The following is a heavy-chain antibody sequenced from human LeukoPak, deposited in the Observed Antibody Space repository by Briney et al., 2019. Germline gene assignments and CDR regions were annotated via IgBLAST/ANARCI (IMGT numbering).Heavy chain of an antibody. D-gene: IGHD6-6*01. CDR1: GGSFSGYY. CDR3: ARGLRQLVRSWHY. Sequence: SETLSLTCAVYGGSFSGYYWSWIRQPPGKGLEWIGEINHRGSTNYNPSLKSRVTISVDTSKNQFSLKLSSVTAADTTVYYCARGLRQLVRSWHYWGQGTLVTVSS. V-gene: IGHV4-34*01. J-gene: IGHJ4*02. CDR2: INHRGST.